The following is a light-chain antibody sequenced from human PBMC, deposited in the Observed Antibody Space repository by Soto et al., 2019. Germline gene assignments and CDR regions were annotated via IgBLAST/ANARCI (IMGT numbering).Light chain of an antibody. J-gene: IGKJ2*01. CDR3: QQYNNWPPENT. Sequence: EIVMTQSPATLSVSPGERATLSCRASQSVSSNLAWYQQKPGQAPRLLIYGASTRATGIPARFSGSGSGTEFYFTISSLQSEDFAVYYCQQYNNWPPENTFGQGTKLEIK. CDR1: QSVSSN. V-gene: IGKV3-15*01. CDR2: GAS.